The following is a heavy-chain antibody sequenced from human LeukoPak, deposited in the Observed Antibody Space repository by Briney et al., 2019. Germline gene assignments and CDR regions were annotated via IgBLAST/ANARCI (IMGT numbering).Heavy chain of an antibody. V-gene: IGHV4-59*01. J-gene: IGHJ4*02. CDR3: PRDAEHSYGRYFAY. Sequence: AETLSLTCTVSGGSISTYYWHWIRKTPGKGLEWIGFMQYTGNSKYHPSLKSRVTMLVDTSKTQFSLQLSSVTAADRAGYSCPRDAEHSYGRYFAYWGQGILVTVSS. CDR2: MQYTGNS. D-gene: IGHD5-18*01. CDR1: GGSISTYY.